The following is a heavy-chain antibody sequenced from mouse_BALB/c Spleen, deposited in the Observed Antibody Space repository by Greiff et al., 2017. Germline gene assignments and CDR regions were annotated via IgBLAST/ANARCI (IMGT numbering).Heavy chain of an antibody. CDR2: ISSGSSTI. CDR1: GFTFSSFG. V-gene: IGHV5-17*02. Sequence: EVKVEESGGGLVQPGGSRKLSCAASGFTFSSFGMHWVRQAPEKGLEWVAYISSGSSTIYYADTVKGRFTISRDNPKNTLFLQMTSLRSEDTAMYYCARYGGNYTFADWGEGTLVTVSA. D-gene: IGHD2-1*01. J-gene: IGHJ3*01. CDR3: ARYGGNYTFAD.